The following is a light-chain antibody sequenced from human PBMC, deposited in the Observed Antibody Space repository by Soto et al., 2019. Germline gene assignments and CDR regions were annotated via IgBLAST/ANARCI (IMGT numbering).Light chain of an antibody. CDR3: QQYGSSRWT. Sequence: EIVLTQSPGTLSLSPGERATLSCRASQRVSSSYLAWYQQNRGQAPRLLIYGASSRAPGIPDRFGGSGSETDFTLTISRLEPEDFAVYYCQQYGSSRWTFGQGTKVEIK. CDR1: QRVSSSY. V-gene: IGKV3-20*01. J-gene: IGKJ1*01. CDR2: GAS.